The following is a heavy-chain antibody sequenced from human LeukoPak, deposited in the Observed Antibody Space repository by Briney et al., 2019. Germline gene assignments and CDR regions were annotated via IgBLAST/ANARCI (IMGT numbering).Heavy chain of an antibody. CDR2: ISGRDGST. V-gene: IGHV3-23*01. CDR3: AKDLNKILRYFDWLSPLDY. J-gene: IGHJ4*02. CDR1: GFTFSSYA. Sequence: PGGSLRLSCAASGFTFSSYAMSWVRQAPGKGLEWVSAISGRDGSTYYADSVKGRFTISRDNSRNTLYLQMNSLRAEDTAVYSCAKDLNKILRYFDWLSPLDYWGQGTLVTVSS. D-gene: IGHD3-9*01.